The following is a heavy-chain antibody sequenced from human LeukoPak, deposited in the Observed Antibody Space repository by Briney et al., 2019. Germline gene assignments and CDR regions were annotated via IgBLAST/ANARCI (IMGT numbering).Heavy chain of an antibody. Sequence: GGSLRLSCAASGFTFDDYTMHWDRQAPGKGLEWVSLISWDGGSTYYADSVKGRFTISRDNSKNSLYLQMNSLRTEDTALYYCAKDIGTIFGVVIDAFDIWGQGTMVTVSS. V-gene: IGHV3-43*01. D-gene: IGHD3-3*01. CDR2: ISWDGGST. J-gene: IGHJ3*02. CDR1: GFTFDDYT. CDR3: AKDIGTIFGVVIDAFDI.